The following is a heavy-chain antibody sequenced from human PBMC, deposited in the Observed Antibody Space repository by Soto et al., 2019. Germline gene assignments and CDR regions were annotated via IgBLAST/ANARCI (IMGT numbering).Heavy chain of an antibody. V-gene: IGHV4-4*07. CDR2: IYATGTT. J-gene: IGHJ5*02. CDR3: VPAGKKTLRDWLDT. Sequence: SETLSLTCTVSGASISGFYWSWIRKSAGKGLEWIGRIYATGTTDYNPSLKSRVMMSVDTSKKQFSLKLRSVTAADTAVYYCVPAGKKTLRDWLDTWGQGISVTVSS. CDR1: GASISGFY. D-gene: IGHD1-1*01.